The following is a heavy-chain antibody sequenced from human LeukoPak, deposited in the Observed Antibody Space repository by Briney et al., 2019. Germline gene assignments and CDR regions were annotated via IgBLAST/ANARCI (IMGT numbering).Heavy chain of an antibody. Sequence: SETLSLTCTVSGGSISTFFWTWIRQSAGKGLEWIGYISYIGSTNYNPSLKSRVTISIDTSKNQFSLKLSSVTAADTAVYYCARDLITVTKGFDIWGQGTMVSVSS. CDR2: ISYIGST. D-gene: IGHD4-17*01. CDR1: GGSISTFF. CDR3: ARDLITVTKGFDI. J-gene: IGHJ3*02. V-gene: IGHV4-59*01.